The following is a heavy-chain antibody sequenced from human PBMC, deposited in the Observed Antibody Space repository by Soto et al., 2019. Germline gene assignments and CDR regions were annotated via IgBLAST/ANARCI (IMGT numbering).Heavy chain of an antibody. V-gene: IGHV4-61*08. CDR1: GGSVSSGDDY. CDR2: IYYSGNT. Sequence: KPSETLSLTCAVSGGSVSSGDDYWSWIRQPPGKGLEWIGYIYYSGNTNYNPSLKSRVIISVDTSKNLFSLKLTSVTAADTAVYYCARIPVDTSMIYWLDPWAREPWSPSPQ. CDR3: ARIPVDTSMIYWLDP. D-gene: IGHD5-18*01. J-gene: IGHJ5*02.